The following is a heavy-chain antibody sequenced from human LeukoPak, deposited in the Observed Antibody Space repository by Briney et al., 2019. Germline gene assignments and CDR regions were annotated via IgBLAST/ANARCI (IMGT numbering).Heavy chain of an antibody. CDR1: GYTFTSYG. CDR3: ARDGYCSGGSCYVGGMDV. V-gene: IGHV1-18*01. CDR2: ISAYNGNT. J-gene: IGHJ6*02. D-gene: IGHD2-15*01. Sequence: GASVKVSCKASGYTFTSYGISWGRQAPEQGLEWMGWISAYNGNTNYAQKLQGRVTMTTDTSTSTAYMELRSLRSDDTAVYYCARDGYCSGGSCYVGGMDVWGQGTTVTVSS.